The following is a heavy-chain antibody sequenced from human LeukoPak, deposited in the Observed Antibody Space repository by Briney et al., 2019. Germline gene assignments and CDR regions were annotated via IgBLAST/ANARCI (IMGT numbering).Heavy chain of an antibody. CDR2: IIPIFGTA. V-gene: IGHV1-69*05. Sequence: SVKVSCKASGGTFSSYAISWVRQAPGQGLGWMGGIIPIFGTANYAQKFQGRVTITTDESTSTAYMELSSLRSEDTAVYYCARAELTYDSSGYHLDYWGQGTLVTVSS. D-gene: IGHD3-22*01. J-gene: IGHJ4*02. CDR3: ARAELTYDSSGYHLDY. CDR1: GGTFSSYA.